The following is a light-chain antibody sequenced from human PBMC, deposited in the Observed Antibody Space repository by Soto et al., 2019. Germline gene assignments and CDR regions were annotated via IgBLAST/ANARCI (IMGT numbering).Light chain of an antibody. CDR2: GAS. Sequence: EIVLTQSPGTLSLSPGERATLSCRASQSVSSSHLAWYQQKPGRAPTLLIYGASSRATGIPDRFSGSGSGTDFTLTISILEPGDFAVYYCQQYGSLWTFGQGTKVEI. CDR1: QSVSSSH. CDR3: QQYGSLWT. V-gene: IGKV3-20*01. J-gene: IGKJ1*01.